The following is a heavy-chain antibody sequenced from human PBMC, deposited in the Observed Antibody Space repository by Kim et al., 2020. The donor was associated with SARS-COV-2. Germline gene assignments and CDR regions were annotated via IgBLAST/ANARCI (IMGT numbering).Heavy chain of an antibody. CDR1: GGSISSSSYY. CDR3: ARRMVRGVSNYYGMDV. CDR2: IYYSGST. V-gene: IGHV4-39*01. J-gene: IGHJ6*02. D-gene: IGHD3-10*01. Sequence: SETLSLTCTVSGGSISSSSYYWGWIRQPPGKGLEWIGSIYYSGSTYYNPSLKSRVTISVDTSKNQFSLKLSSVTAADTAVYYCARRMVRGVSNYYGMDVWGQGTTVTVSS.